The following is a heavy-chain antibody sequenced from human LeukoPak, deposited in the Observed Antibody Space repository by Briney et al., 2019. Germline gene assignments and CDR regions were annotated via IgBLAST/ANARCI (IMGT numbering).Heavy chain of an antibody. Sequence: GASVRVSCKASSYSFSSFGISWVRQAPGQGLEWMGWISADNDKTHYAQKFQGRVIMTRDTSTSTAYMELRSLRSDDTAVYYCARTAGSRDYFESSGFYIDHWGQGTLVTVSS. CDR2: ISADNDKT. CDR1: SYSFSSFG. V-gene: IGHV1-18*01. CDR3: ARTAGSRDYFESSGFYIDH. J-gene: IGHJ4*02. D-gene: IGHD3-22*01.